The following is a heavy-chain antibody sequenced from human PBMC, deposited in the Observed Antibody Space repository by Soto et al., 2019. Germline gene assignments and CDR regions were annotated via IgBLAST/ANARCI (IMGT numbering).Heavy chain of an antibody. J-gene: IGHJ6*03. CDR1: GYTFTSYA. Sequence: QVQLVQSGAEVKKPGASVKVSCKASGYTFTSYAMHWVRQAPGQRLEWMGRINAGNGNTKYSQKFQGRVTITRDTSASTAYMELSSLRSEDTAVYYCARAHCSGGSCYSHYYYMDVWGKGTTVTVSS. CDR3: ARAHCSGGSCYSHYYYMDV. D-gene: IGHD2-15*01. CDR2: INAGNGNT. V-gene: IGHV1-3*01.